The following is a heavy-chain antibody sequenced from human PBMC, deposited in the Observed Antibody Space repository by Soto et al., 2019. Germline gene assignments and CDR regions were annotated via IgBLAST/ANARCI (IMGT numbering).Heavy chain of an antibody. J-gene: IGHJ5*02. D-gene: IGHD1-26*01. CDR1: GYTFTSYG. CDR2: ISAYNYNT. CDR3: ARVVGALAHWFDP. Sequence: QVQLVQSGAEVKKPGASVKVSCKASGYTFTSYGLSWVRQAPGQGLEWMGRISAYNYNTNYAQKLQGRVTMPTDTSPSTSYMELRSLRSDDPAVYYCARVVGALAHWFDPWGQGTLVTVSS. V-gene: IGHV1-18*01.